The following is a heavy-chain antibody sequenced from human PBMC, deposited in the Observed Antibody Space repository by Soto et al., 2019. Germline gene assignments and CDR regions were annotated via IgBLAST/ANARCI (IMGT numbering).Heavy chain of an antibody. CDR3: ARDIIAYSSAWFPGFDP. Sequence: SETLSLTCTVSGDSLSRNFWSWIRQPPGKGLEWIGSIHNSGSTNYNPSLKSRVTISVDTSKNQFPLKLNSVTAADTAVYYCARDIIAYSSAWFPGFDPWGQGTLVTVSS. V-gene: IGHV4-59*01. J-gene: IGHJ5*02. CDR2: IHNSGST. CDR1: GDSLSRNF. D-gene: IGHD6-19*01.